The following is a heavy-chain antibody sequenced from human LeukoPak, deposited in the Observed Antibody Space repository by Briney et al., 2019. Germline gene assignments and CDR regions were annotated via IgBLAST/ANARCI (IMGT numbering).Heavy chain of an antibody. CDR3: ARDISWGSTIDY. CDR2: ISYDGSNK. D-gene: IGHD3-16*01. V-gene: IGHV3-30-3*01. CDR1: GFTFNSYA. Sequence: GGSLGLSCAASGFTFNSYAMHWVRQTPGKGLEWVAVISYDGSNKLYADSVKGRFTISRDSSKNTLYLQMNSLRAEDTALYYCARDISWGSTIDYWGQGTLVTVSS. J-gene: IGHJ4*02.